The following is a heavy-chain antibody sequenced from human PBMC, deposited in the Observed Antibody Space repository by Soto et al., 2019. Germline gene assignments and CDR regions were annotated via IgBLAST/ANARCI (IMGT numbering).Heavy chain of an antibody. V-gene: IGHV4-59*01. D-gene: IGHD3-10*01. Sequence: SETLSLTCTVSGGSISSYYWSWIRQPPGKGLEWIGYIYYSGSTNYNPSLKSRVTISVDTSKNQFSLKLSSVTAADTAVYYCARVGGGSGRPIDYWGQGTLVTVSS. CDR2: IYYSGST. J-gene: IGHJ4*02. CDR3: ARVGGGSGRPIDY. CDR1: GGSISSYY.